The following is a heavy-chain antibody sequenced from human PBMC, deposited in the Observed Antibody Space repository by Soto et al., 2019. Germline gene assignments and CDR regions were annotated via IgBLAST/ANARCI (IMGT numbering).Heavy chain of an antibody. D-gene: IGHD3-10*01. Sequence: EVQLVESGGGLVKPGGSLRLSCAASGFSFSTYAMHWVRQAPGQGLEWVSSISSNSDYIYYADSLRGRFTISRDNAKNSLYLQMNSLRAEDTAVYYCARTRSVTMVRGSSDENWFDPWGQGTLVTVSS. V-gene: IGHV3-21*01. CDR3: ARTRSVTMVRGSSDENWFDP. CDR2: ISSNSDYI. CDR1: GFSFSTYA. J-gene: IGHJ5*02.